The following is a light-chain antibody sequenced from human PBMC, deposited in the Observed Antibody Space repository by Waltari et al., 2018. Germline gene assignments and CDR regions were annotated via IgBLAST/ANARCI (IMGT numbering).Light chain of an antibody. CDR1: SSDVGKYYL. Sequence: QSALTQPASVSGSPGQSITISCTGTSSDVGKYYLVSWYQQYPGTAPKLIIYEFGGKRPSGVSNRFSGSKSGNTASLTISGLQAEDEADYYCCSYAGTSTWVFGGGTKLTVL. J-gene: IGLJ3*02. CDR3: CSYAGTSTWV. V-gene: IGLV2-23*01. CDR2: EFGG.